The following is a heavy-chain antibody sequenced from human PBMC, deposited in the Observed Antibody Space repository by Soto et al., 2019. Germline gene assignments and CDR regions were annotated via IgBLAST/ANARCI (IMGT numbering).Heavy chain of an antibody. J-gene: IGHJ4*02. CDR3: ARYRREAVAGYTLDN. Sequence: SETLSLTCTISGGSISNYYWTWIRQTPGKGLEWIGYVYYSGSTNYNPSLKSRVTISEDTSKSQFSLKVNSMTAADTAVYYCARYRREAVAGYTLDNWGQGILVTVSS. CDR1: GGSISNYY. CDR2: VYYSGST. D-gene: IGHD6-13*01. V-gene: IGHV4-59*01.